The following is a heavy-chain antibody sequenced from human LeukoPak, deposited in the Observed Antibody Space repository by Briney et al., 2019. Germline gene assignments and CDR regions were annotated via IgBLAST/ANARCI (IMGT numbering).Heavy chain of an antibody. CDR2: FDPEDGET. D-gene: IGHD5-12*01. Sequence: VASVKVSCKVSGYTLTELSMHWVRQAPGKGLEWMGGFDPEDGETIYAQKFQGRVTMTEDTSTDTAYMELSSLRSEDTAVYYCATLPPTRIPGYYYYGMDVWGQGTTVTVSS. CDR3: ATLPPTRIPGYYYYGMDV. J-gene: IGHJ6*02. V-gene: IGHV1-24*01. CDR1: GYTLTELS.